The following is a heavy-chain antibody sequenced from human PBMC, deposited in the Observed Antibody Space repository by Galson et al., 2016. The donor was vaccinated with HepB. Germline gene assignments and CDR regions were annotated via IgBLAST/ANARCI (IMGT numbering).Heavy chain of an antibody. D-gene: IGHD3-16*02. Sequence: PALVKPTQTLTLTCTFSGFSLSTIAVGVGWMRQPPGKALEWLALIYWDDDKRYSPSLQNRLTITKDTSKNQVVLTMTNMDPVDTATYYCAHGPGGYDDVRGSYRAVYYFENWGQGTPVTVSS. CDR2: IYWDDDK. CDR1: GFSLSTIAVG. CDR3: AHGPGGYDDVRGSYRAVYYFEN. J-gene: IGHJ4*02. V-gene: IGHV2-5*02.